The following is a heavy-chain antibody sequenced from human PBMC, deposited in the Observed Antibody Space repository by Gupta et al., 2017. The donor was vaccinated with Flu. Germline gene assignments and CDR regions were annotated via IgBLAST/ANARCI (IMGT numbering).Heavy chain of an antibody. CDR2: IDWDDDK. CDR3: ARSRAQQPHFDY. J-gene: IGHJ4*02. Sequence: QVTLKESGPARVKPTQTLTLTCSFSGFSLTTSGMRVNWIRQAPGKALEWLTHIDWDDDKFYSPSLKTRLTISRDTSKSRVVLTMTDMDPVDTATYYCARSRAQQPHFDYWGQGILVTVSS. V-gene: IGHV2-70*04. D-gene: IGHD6-13*01. CDR1: GFSLTTSGMR.